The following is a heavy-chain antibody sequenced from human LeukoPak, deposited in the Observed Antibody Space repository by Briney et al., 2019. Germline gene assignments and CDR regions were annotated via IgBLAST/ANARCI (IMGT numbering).Heavy chain of an antibody. V-gene: IGHV1-2*02. Sequence: ASVKVSCKASGYILTDYYMHWVRQAPGQGLEWMGWIDPNSGDTNYAQKFQGRVTMTRDTSISTAYMALSSLRSDDTAVYYCAREKIGSGYDQDLDYWGQGTLVTVSS. J-gene: IGHJ4*02. CDR1: GYILTDYY. CDR3: AREKIGSGYDQDLDY. D-gene: IGHD5-12*01. CDR2: IDPNSGDT.